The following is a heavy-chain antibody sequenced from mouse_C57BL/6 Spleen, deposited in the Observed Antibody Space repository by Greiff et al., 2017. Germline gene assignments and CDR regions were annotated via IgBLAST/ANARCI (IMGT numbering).Heavy chain of an antibody. Sequence: EVHLVESGGGLVKPGGSLKLSCAASGFTFSSYAMSWVRQTPEKRLEWVATISDGGSYTNYPDNVKGRFTISRDNAKNNLYLQMSHLKSEDTAMXYCESDMYAHYYGSSYSDYWGQGTTLTVSS. D-gene: IGHD1-1*01. CDR3: ESDMYAHYYGSSYSDY. V-gene: IGHV5-4*01. J-gene: IGHJ2*01. CDR2: ISDGGSYT. CDR1: GFTFSSYA.